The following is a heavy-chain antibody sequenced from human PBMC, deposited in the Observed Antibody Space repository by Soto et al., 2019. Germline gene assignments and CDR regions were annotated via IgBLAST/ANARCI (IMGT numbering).Heavy chain of an antibody. V-gene: IGHV4-4*02. D-gene: IGHD1-26*01. J-gene: IGHJ4*02. CDR2: IYHSGST. CDR1: GGSISNSNW. CDR3: AHRPIVGAAI. Sequence: QVQLQESGPGLVKPSGTLSLTCGVFGGSISNSNWWTWVRQPPGKGLQWIGEIYHSGSTNYNSSLMSRVTISLDKVNNQFSLKLTSVTAADTAVYYCAHRPIVGAAIWGQGTVVTVSS.